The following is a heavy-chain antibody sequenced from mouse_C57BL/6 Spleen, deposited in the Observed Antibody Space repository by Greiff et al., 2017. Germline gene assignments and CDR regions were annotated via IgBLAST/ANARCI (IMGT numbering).Heavy chain of an antibody. D-gene: IGHD2-5*01. CDR3: ARWESNGDFDV. CDR2: IDPSDSYT. J-gene: IGHJ1*03. Sequence: VQLQESGAELVMPGASVKLSCKASGYTFTSYWMHWVKQRPGQGLEWIGEIDPSDSYTNYNQKFKGKSTLTVDKSSSTAYMQLSSLTSEDSSVYYCARWESNGDFDVWGTGTTGTVSS. V-gene: IGHV1-69*01. CDR1: GYTFTSYW.